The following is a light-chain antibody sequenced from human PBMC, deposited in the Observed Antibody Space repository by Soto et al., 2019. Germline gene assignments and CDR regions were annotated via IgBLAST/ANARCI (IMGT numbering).Light chain of an antibody. Sequence: EIVLTQSPGTLSLSPGKRATLSCRASQSLSSSYLAWYQQKPGQAPRLLVYGASSRATGIPDRFSGSGSGTDFTLTISRLEPEDFAVYYCQQYGSSGTFGQGTKVDIK. V-gene: IGKV3-20*01. CDR1: QSLSSSY. CDR3: QQYGSSGT. J-gene: IGKJ1*01. CDR2: GAS.